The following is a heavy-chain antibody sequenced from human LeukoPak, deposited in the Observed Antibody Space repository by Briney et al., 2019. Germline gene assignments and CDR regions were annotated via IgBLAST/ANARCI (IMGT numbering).Heavy chain of an antibody. CDR3: ARASPTTNKGAYGWFDP. D-gene: IGHD1-14*01. CDR1: GGSISGYY. Sequence: PSETLSLTCTVSGGSISGYYWSWIRRPAGKGLEWIGRIYTSGSTNYNPSLKSRVTMSVDTSKNQFSLKLSSVTAADTAVYYCARASPTTNKGAYGWFDPWRQGTLVTVSS. CDR2: IYTSGST. J-gene: IGHJ5*02. V-gene: IGHV4-4*07.